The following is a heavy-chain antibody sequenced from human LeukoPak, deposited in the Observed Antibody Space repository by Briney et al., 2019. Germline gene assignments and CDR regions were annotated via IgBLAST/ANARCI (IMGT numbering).Heavy chain of an antibody. J-gene: IGHJ4*02. Sequence: ALVKVSCKAYGYTFTNYGISWVRQAPGQGPEWMGWISAYNGNTNYAQKFQGRVTLTADTSTSTAYMELRSLRSDDTAVYYCARDPGPYYDSGGAYAYWGRGTLVTVSS. V-gene: IGHV1-18*01. CDR2: ISAYNGNT. CDR3: ARDPGPYYDSGGAYAY. CDR1: GYTFTNYG. D-gene: IGHD3-22*01.